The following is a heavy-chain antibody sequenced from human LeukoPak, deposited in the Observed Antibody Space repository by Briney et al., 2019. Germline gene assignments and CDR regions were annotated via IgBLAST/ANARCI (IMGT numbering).Heavy chain of an antibody. CDR3: AKTPRYRAARQSHFDY. J-gene: IGHJ4*02. D-gene: IGHD6-6*01. Sequence: PGGSLKLSCAASGFTFSTYGMHWVRQAPGKGLEWVAVIEYDGSNIHYTDSVKGRFTISRDNSKKTLYLQMNSLRAEDTAVYYCAKTPRYRAARQSHFDYWGQGTLVTVSS. CDR2: IEYDGSNI. CDR1: GFTFSTYG. V-gene: IGHV3-30*18.